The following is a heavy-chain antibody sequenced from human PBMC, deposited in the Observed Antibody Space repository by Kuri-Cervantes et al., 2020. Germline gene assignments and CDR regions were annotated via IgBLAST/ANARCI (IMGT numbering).Heavy chain of an antibody. J-gene: IGHJ6*02. CDR1: GGSISSSSYY. V-gene: IGHV4-39*02. CDR2: IYYSGST. Sequence: GSLRLSCTVSGGSISSSSYYWGWIRQPPGKGLEWIGSIYYSGSTYYNPSLKSRVTISVDTSKNQFSLKLSSVTAADTAVYYCARERYSYGYSGEYHRMDVWGQGTTVTVSS. D-gene: IGHD5-18*01. CDR3: ARERYSYGYSGEYHRMDV.